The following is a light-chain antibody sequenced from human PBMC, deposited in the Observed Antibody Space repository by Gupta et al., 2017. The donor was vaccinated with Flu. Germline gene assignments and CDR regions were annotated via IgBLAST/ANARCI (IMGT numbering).Light chain of an antibody. CDR3: QAWDRSTGV. Sequence: SYELTQPPSVSVSPGQPASITCSGDKLGDRSTSWYQQTPGQSPVLVIYQDDRRAAGIRDRFSGLTSENTATLTISGTESSDEDDYYCQAWDRSTGVFGTGIKVTVL. CDR2: QDD. CDR1: KLGDRS. J-gene: IGLJ1*01. V-gene: IGLV3-1*01.